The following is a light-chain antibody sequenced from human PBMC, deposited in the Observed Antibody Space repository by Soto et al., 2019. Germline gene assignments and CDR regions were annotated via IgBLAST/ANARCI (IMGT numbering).Light chain of an antibody. J-gene: IGKJ1*01. Sequence: EIVLTQSPATLSLSPGERATLSCRASQSVSSYLAWYQQKPGQAPRLLIYDASNRATGIPARFSGSGSGTDFTLTISSLEPEDFAVYYCQKRSNGQKFGQGTMVDIK. CDR2: DAS. CDR1: QSVSSY. CDR3: QKRSNGQK. V-gene: IGKV3-11*01.